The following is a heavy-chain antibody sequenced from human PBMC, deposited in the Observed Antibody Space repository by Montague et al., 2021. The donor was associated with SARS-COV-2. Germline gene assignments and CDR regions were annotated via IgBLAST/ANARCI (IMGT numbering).Heavy chain of an antibody. CDR2: LYYSGST. D-gene: IGHD2-15*01. J-gene: IGHJ4*02. CDR1: VDSISSYY. CDR3: ARRALGYCSGGSCYSGFDY. Sequence: SETLSLTCTVSVDSISSYYWSWIRQPPGKGLECNGYLYYSGSTNYNPSLKSRVTISVDTSKNQFSLKLSSVTAADTAVYYCARRALGYCSGGSCYSGFDYWGQGTLVTVSS. V-gene: IGHV4-59*08.